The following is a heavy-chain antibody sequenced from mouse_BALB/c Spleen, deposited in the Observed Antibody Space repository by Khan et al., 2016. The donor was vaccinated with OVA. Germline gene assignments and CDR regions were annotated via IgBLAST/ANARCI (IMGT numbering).Heavy chain of an antibody. Sequence: QVQLKESGPGLVAPSQSLSITCTVSGFSLSNYGVNWVRQPPGKGLEWLGVIWGDGSTNYHSVLKSRLRISKDNSKNHDFLKLHSLQTDDTATYSCVRFSTAPRNYYTMDDWGQGTSVTVSS. CDR1: GFSLSNYG. J-gene: IGHJ4*01. V-gene: IGHV2-3*01. CDR2: IWGDGST. CDR3: VRFSTAPRNYYTMDD. D-gene: IGHD1-2*01.